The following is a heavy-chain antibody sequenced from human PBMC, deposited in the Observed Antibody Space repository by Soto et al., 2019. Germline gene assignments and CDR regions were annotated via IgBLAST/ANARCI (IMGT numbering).Heavy chain of an antibody. J-gene: IGHJ4*02. D-gene: IGHD3-16*02. CDR2: ISYDGSNK. Sequence: GGSLRLSCAASGFTFSSYGMHWVRQAPGKGLEWVAVISYDGSNKYYADSVKGRFTISRDNSKNTLYLQMNSLRAEDTAVYYCAKDPYLGELSGPFDYWGQGTLVTVSS. CDR3: AKDPYLGELSGPFDY. V-gene: IGHV3-30*18. CDR1: GFTFSSYG.